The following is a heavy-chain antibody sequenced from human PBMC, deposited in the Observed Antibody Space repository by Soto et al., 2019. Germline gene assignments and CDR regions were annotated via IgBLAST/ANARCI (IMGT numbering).Heavy chain of an antibody. V-gene: IGHV4-30-2*01. Sequence: SETLSLTCAVSGGSINSGGYSWTWIRQPPGKGLEWIGYIYQSGSTSYNTSLKSRVTISVDRSKNQFSLNLRSVTAADTAVYFCAREDCSDGSCYFVFWGQGTLVTVSS. CDR2: IYQSGST. J-gene: IGHJ4*02. D-gene: IGHD2-15*01. CDR3: AREDCSDGSCYFVF. CDR1: GGSINSGGYS.